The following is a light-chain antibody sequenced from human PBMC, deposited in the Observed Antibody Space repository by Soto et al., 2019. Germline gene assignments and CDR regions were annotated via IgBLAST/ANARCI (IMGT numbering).Light chain of an antibody. V-gene: IGKV1-39*01. J-gene: IGKJ1*01. CDR1: QTVTRY. Sequence: DIQLTQFPSFLSASVGDRVTITCRASQTVTRYLHWFQHKPGKAPKLVIFGATNLQTGVSSRFTGSGSGTDFTLTISGLQPEDFATYYCHQTYDTLWTFGQGTKV. CDR2: GAT. CDR3: HQTYDTLWT.